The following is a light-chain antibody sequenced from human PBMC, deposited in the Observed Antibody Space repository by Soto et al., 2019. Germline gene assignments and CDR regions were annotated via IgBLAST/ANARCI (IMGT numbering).Light chain of an antibody. V-gene: IGLV2-8*01. CDR2: EVS. J-gene: IGLJ2*01. Sequence: QSVLTQPPSASGSPGQSVTISCNGSSSNVGGYNYVSWYQQHPGKAPKLMIYEVSKRPSGVPDRLSGSKSGNTASLNVSGLQAEDEADYYCSSYGGSNTVVFGGGTKLTVL. CDR1: SSNVGGYNY. CDR3: SSYGGSNTVV.